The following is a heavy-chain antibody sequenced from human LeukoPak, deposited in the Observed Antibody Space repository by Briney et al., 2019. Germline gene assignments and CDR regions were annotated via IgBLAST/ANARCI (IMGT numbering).Heavy chain of an antibody. J-gene: IGHJ4*02. D-gene: IGHD3-22*01. CDR2: TYYRSKWYN. V-gene: IGHV6-1*01. CDR1: GDSVSSNSAT. Sequence: SQTLSLTCAISGDSVSSNSATWNWIRQSPSRGLEWLGRTYYRSKWYNDYAVPVKSRITINPDTSRNQFSLQLNSVTPEDTAVYYCAREGRRYYDSSGKPGFDYWGQGTLVTVSS. CDR3: AREGRRYYDSSGKPGFDY.